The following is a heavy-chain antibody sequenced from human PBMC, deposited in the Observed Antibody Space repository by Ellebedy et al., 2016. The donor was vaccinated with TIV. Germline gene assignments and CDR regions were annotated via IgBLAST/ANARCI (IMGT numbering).Heavy chain of an antibody. J-gene: IGHJ5*02. Sequence: GESLNISCATPGFIFSDYAISCVRQPPGKGLEWVPTISGRGESTFAAHSVKGRFTISRDFSKRTVYLQMNSLRVEDKAVYFCATRGHSIGWFADWGQGTLVTVSS. CDR2: ISGRGEST. CDR1: GFIFSDYA. D-gene: IGHD3-22*01. CDR3: ATRGHSIGWFAD. V-gene: IGHV3-23*01.